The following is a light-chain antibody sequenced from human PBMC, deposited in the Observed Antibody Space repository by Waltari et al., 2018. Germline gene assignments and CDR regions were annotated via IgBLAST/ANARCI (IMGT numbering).Light chain of an antibody. CDR1: QSISSY. J-gene: IGKJ2*01. CDR3: QQYNSYPYT. CDR2: AAS. V-gene: IGKV1-39*01. Sequence: DIQMTQSPSSLSASVGDRVTITCRASQSISSYLNWYQQKPGKAPKLLIYAASSLQSGVPSRFSGSGSGTDFTLTISSLQPDDVATYYCQQYNSYPYTFGQGTKVEI.